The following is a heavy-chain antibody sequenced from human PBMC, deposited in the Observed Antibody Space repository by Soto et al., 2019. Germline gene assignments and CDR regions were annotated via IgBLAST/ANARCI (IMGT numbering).Heavy chain of an antibody. Sequence: TLSLTCAVSGGSISSGGYSWSWIRQPPGKGLEWIGYIYHSGSTYYNPTLKSRVTISVDRSKNQFSLKLSSVTAADTAIYFCSRHRIIWANHMTTVVSNDGFDIWGQGTMVTVS. CDR3: SRHRIIWANHMTTVVSNDGFDI. D-gene: IGHD4-17*01. CDR1: GGSISSGGYS. V-gene: IGHV4-30-2*01. CDR2: IYHSGST. J-gene: IGHJ3*02.